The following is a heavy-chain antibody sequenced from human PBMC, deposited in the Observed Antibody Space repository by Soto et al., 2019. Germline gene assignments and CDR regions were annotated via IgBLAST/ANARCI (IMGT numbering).Heavy chain of an antibody. CDR3: ARLPGAFYYDNSDYDFHDY. CDR2: ISGSGGST. J-gene: IGHJ4*02. D-gene: IGHD3-22*01. Sequence: PGGSVRLSCAASGLTFSSYAMSWVRQAPGKVLEWVSAISGSGGSTYYADSVKGRFTISRDSSRNTVSLQMNSLRAEDTAVYYCARLPGAFYYDNSDYDFHDYWGQGTMVTVSS. V-gene: IGHV3-23*01. CDR1: GLTFSSYA.